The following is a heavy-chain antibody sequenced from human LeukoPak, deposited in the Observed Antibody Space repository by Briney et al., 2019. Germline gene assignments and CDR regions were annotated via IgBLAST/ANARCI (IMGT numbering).Heavy chain of an antibody. Sequence: SQTLSLTCTVSGGSISSYYWSWIRQPPGKGLEWIGYIYYSGSTNYNPSLKSRVTISVDTSKNQFSLKLSSVTAADTAVYYCARHYDSSSYWYYFDYWGQGTLVTVSS. V-gene: IGHV4-59*08. CDR3: ARHYDSSSYWYYFDY. D-gene: IGHD3-22*01. J-gene: IGHJ4*02. CDR2: IYYSGST. CDR1: GGSISSYY.